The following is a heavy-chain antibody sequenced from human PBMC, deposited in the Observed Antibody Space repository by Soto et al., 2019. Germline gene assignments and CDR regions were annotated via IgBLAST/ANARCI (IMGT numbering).Heavy chain of an antibody. CDR3: ARVSGSYYYGMDG. D-gene: IGHD1-26*01. J-gene: IGHJ6*04. CDR1: DCSISSSNW. V-gene: IGHV4-4*02. CDR2: IYHSGST. Sequence: SETPSLTCAVSDCSISSSNWWSWVRQPPGKGLEWIGEIYHSGSTNYNPSLKSRVTISVDKSKNQFSLKLSSVTAADTAVYYFARVSGSYYYGMDGCGKGNKVTVCS.